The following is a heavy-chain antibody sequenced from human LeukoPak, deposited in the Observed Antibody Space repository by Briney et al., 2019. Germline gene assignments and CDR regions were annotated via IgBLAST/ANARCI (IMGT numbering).Heavy chain of an antibody. CDR1: GGSISSYY. Sequence: PSETLSLTCTVSGGSISSYYWSWIRQPAGKGLEWIGRIYTSGSTNYNPSLKSRVTMSVDTSKNQFSLKLSSVTAADTAVYYCAREVPCSSTSCYSRAPLDYWGQGTLVTVSS. J-gene: IGHJ4*02. CDR3: AREVPCSSTSCYSRAPLDY. V-gene: IGHV4-4*07. D-gene: IGHD2-2*01. CDR2: IYTSGST.